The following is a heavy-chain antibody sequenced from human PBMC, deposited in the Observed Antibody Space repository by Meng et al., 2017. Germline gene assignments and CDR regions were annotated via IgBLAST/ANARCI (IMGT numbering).Heavy chain of an antibody. CDR2: ISYDGSNK. J-gene: IGHJ4*02. CDR3: ASAGGTTVAATALFGY. CDR1: GFTSSSYA. V-gene: IGHV3-30*04. D-gene: IGHD6-25*01. Sequence: GGSLSLSCAASGFTSSSYAMHWIRQAPGKGLEWVAVISYDGSNKYYADSVKGRFTIARDNSKNTLYLQMNSLRAEDTAVYYCASAGGTTVAATALFGYWGQGTLVTVSS.